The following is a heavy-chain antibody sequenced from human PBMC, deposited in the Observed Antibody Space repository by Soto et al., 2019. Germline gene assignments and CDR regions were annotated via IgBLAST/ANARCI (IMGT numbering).Heavy chain of an antibody. CDR1: GFSLIDSGVA. CDR3: VHTYADHAGYYFDF. V-gene: IGHV2-5*02. CDR2: VYWDEVK. Sequence: QITLKESGPPLVKPTQTLTLTCSTSGFSLIDSGVAVGWIRQPPGKALNWLALVYWDEVKRYSPSLRTRLTSTRDTSKNQVVLTMTNIDPVDTATYYCVHTYADHAGYYFDFWGQVTLVTVSS. J-gene: IGHJ4*02.